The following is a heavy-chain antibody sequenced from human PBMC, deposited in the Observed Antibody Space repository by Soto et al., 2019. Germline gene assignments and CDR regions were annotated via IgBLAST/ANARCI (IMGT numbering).Heavy chain of an antibody. Sequence: QVQLQQWGAGLLKPSETLSLTCAVYGGSFSGYYWSWIRQPPGKGLEWSGEINHSGSTNYNPSLKSRVTISVDTSKNQFSLKLSSVTAADTAVYYCARVAHYDFWSGYDYWGQGTLVTVSS. V-gene: IGHV4-34*01. CDR1: GGSFSGYY. CDR3: ARVAHYDFWSGYDY. J-gene: IGHJ4*02. CDR2: INHSGST. D-gene: IGHD3-3*01.